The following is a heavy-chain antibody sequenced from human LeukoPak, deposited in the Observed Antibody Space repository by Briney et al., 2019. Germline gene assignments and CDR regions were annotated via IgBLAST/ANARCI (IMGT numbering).Heavy chain of an antibody. J-gene: IGHJ5*02. CDR3: SRSYGSGPNWFDP. D-gene: IGHD3-10*01. V-gene: IGHV3-73*01. Sequence: GGSLKIPCAASGFTFSGAAMHWVRQASGKGLEWVGRIRSKGNNYATAYAASMEGRFTISRDDSRSTAYLQMNNLQTEDTAVYYCSRSYGSGPNWFDPWGQGTLVTVSS. CDR2: IRSKGNNYAT. CDR1: GFTFSGAA.